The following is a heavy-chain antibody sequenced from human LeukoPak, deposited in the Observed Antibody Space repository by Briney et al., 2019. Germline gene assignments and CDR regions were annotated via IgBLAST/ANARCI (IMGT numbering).Heavy chain of an antibody. D-gene: IGHD3-22*01. J-gene: IGHJ6*03. Sequence: SETLSLTCTVSGGSISSHYWSWIRQPPGKGLEWIGYIYYSGSTNYNPSLKSRATISVDTSKNQFSLKLSSVTAADTAVYYCARTYYYDSSGYNLYYYYYMDVWGKGTTVTVSS. CDR3: ARTYYYDSSGYNLYYYYYMDV. CDR1: GGSISSHY. V-gene: IGHV4-59*11. CDR2: IYYSGST.